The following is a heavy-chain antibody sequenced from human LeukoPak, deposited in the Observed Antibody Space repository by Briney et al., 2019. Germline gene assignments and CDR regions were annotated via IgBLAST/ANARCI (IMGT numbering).Heavy chain of an antibody. D-gene: IGHD3-22*01. J-gene: IGHJ3*02. CDR1: GFTFSSYE. CDR3: ARDRPGGYYDSSGYHAFDI. CDR2: ISSSGSTI. V-gene: IGHV3-48*03. Sequence: GGSLRLSCAASGFTFSSYEMNWVRQAPGKGLEWVSYISSSGSTIYYADSVKGRFTISRDNAKNSLYLQMNSLRAEDTAVYYCARDRPGGYYDSSGYHAFDIWGQGTMVTVSS.